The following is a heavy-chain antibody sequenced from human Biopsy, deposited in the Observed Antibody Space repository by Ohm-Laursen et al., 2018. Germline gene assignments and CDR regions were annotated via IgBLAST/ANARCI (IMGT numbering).Heavy chain of an antibody. V-gene: IGHV3-74*01. Sequence: SLRLSCAASGFTFNNSWMHWVRHVPGKGLVWVSRVNIDGNITNYADSAKGRFTISRDNARNTLYLQMNSLRGEDMAVCYCAREKSDQSGRYFDYWGPGTLVSVSS. CDR3: AREKSDQSGRYFDY. CDR1: GFTFNNSW. D-gene: IGHD2-21*02. J-gene: IGHJ4*02. CDR2: VNIDGNIT.